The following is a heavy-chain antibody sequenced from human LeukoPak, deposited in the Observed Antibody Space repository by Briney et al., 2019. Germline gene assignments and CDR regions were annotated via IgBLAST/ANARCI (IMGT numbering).Heavy chain of an antibody. CDR1: GFTFTNYW. V-gene: IGHV3-7*01. Sequence: PGGSLRLSCVASGFTFTNYWMNWVRQAPGKGLEWVASIKQDGSQKSYVDSVKGRFTISRDNAKNSLSLQMDSLRGEDTAVYYCARPNWNDGVEYYYYYYGMDVWGQGTMLTVSS. CDR2: IKQDGSQK. J-gene: IGHJ6*02. CDR3: ARPNWNDGVEYYYYYYGMDV. D-gene: IGHD1-1*01.